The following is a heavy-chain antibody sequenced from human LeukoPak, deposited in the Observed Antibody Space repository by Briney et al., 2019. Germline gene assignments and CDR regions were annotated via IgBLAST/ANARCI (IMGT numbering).Heavy chain of an antibody. CDR1: GGTFSSYA. V-gene: IGHV1-69*04. CDR3: ALSLAYYNASGYYPFDY. Sequence: SVKVSCKASGGTFSSYAISWVRQAPGQGLEWMGRIIPILGIANYAQKFQGRVSMTRSTSITTAYMELSSLRSEDTAVYYCALSLAYYNASGYYPFDYWGQGTLVAVSS. CDR2: IIPILGIA. J-gene: IGHJ4*02. D-gene: IGHD3-22*01.